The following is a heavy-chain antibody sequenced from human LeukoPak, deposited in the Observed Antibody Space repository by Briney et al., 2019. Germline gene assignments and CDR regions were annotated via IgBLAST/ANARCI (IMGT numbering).Heavy chain of an antibody. CDR3: ARGETYSTPYDY. CDR2: IYYSGST. V-gene: IGHV4-39*07. Sequence: PSETLSLTCTVSGGSISSSSYYWGWIRQPPGKGLVWIGSIYYSGSTYYNPSLKSRVTISVDTSKNQFSLKLSSVTAADTAVYYCARGETYSTPYDYWGQGTLVTVSS. D-gene: IGHD6-13*01. J-gene: IGHJ4*02. CDR1: GGSISSSSYY.